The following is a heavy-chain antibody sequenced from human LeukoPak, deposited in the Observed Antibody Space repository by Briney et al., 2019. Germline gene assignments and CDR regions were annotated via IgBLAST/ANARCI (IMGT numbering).Heavy chain of an antibody. Sequence: GGSLRLSCAASGFTLSTYAMSWVRQAPGKGLEWVAAIDGSGDDTYYAESVKGRFTISRDNSKNTLYLQMNSLRAEDTAVYYCAREGGYSYGHRAPFDYWGQGTLVTVSS. D-gene: IGHD5-18*01. J-gene: IGHJ4*02. CDR1: GFTLSTYA. V-gene: IGHV3-23*01. CDR3: AREGGYSYGHRAPFDY. CDR2: IDGSGDDT.